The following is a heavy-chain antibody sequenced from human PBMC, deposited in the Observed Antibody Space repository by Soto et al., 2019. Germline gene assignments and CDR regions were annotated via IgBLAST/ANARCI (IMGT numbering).Heavy chain of an antibody. CDR2: INPSGGST. CDR3: ARDFWAYYDTMLAFNL. J-gene: IGHJ3*01. V-gene: IGHV1-46*03. Sequence: ASVKVSCKASGYTFTSYYMHWVRQAPGQGLEWTGIINPSGGSTSYAQKFQGRVTMTRDTSTSTVYMELSSMRSEDTAVFYCARDFWAYYDTMLAFNLWGKGKMVTVSS. CDR1: GYTFTSYY. D-gene: IGHD3-22*01.